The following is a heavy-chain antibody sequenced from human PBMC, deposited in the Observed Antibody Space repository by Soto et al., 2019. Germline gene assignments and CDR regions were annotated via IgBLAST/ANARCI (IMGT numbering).Heavy chain of an antibody. CDR2: IYQSGVT. D-gene: IGHD6-19*01. J-gene: IGHJ5*02. V-gene: IGHV4-30-2*01. CDR1: GDASSISTYS. CDR3: AGMPYTSGLRFDP. Sequence: PSETQSLYWHMSGDASSISTYSWSWIQQPPGKALQWIGFIYQSGVTSYNPSLASRVSISLDRSNNQCSLKLKSVTAADTAVYFCAGMPYTSGLRFDPWGPGTLVTVFS.